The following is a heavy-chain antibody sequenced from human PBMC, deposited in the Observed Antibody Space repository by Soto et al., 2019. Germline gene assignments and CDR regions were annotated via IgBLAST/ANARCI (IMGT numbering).Heavy chain of an antibody. V-gene: IGHV3-23*01. J-gene: IGHJ6*02. CDR2: ISGSGGST. D-gene: IGHD2-21*02. Sequence: EVQLLESGGGLVQPGGSLRLSCAASGFTFSSYAMSWVRQAPGKGLEWVSAISGSGGSTYYADSVKGRFTISRDNSKNTLYLQMNSLRAEDTAVYYCAKDGDNSVQYYYYYGMDVWGQGTTVTVSS. CDR3: AKDGDNSVQYYYYYGMDV. CDR1: GFTFSSYA.